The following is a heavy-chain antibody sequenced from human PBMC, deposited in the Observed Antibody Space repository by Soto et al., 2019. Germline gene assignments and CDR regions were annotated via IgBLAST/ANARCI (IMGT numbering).Heavy chain of an antibody. Sequence: EVQLVESGGGLVQPGGSLRLSCVASGFTFSNYWIHWVRQAPGKGLVWVSRINGDGSSTNYADSVKGQFTISRDNAKNTVYLQMNSLRVEDTAVYYCARGARNYYYFDCWVQGTLVTVSS. J-gene: IGHJ4*02. CDR1: GFTFSNYW. CDR2: INGDGSST. CDR3: ARGARNYYYFDC. V-gene: IGHV3-74*01. D-gene: IGHD1-7*01.